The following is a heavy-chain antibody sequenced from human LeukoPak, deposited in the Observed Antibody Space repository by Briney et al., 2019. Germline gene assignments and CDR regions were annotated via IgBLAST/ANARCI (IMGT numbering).Heavy chain of an antibody. Sequence: PSQTLSLTCTVSGGSISSGDYYWSWIRQPPGKGLEWIGYIYYSGSTNYNPSLKSRVTISVDTSKNQFSLKLSSVTAADTAVYYCARSLGYSYGFFGYWGQGTLVTVSS. CDR2: IYYSGST. J-gene: IGHJ4*02. V-gene: IGHV4-61*08. CDR1: GGSISSGDYY. CDR3: ARSLGYSYGFFGY. D-gene: IGHD5-18*01.